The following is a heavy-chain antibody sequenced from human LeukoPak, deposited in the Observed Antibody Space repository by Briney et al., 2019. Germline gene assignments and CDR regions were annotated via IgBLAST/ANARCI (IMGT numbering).Heavy chain of an antibody. D-gene: IGHD1-14*01. CDR3: ARVSSPLQYNWFDP. CDR2: INPNSGDT. CDR1: GYTFTAYY. Sequence: ASVKVSCKASGYTFTAYYTHWVRQAPGQGLEWMGRINPNSGDTNYAQKFQGRVTMTRDTSISTAYMELSRLRSDDTAVYYCARVSSPLQYNWFDPWGQGTLVAVSS. J-gene: IGHJ5*02. V-gene: IGHV1-2*06.